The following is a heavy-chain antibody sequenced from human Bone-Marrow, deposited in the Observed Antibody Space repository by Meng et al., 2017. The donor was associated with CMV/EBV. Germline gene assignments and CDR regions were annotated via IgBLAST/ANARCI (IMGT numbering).Heavy chain of an antibody. CDR3: TRDLITITGTTSDYGMDV. Sequence: GESLKISCTASGFTFSGYTMNWVRQAPGKGLEWISSISTSSIYIHYADSVKGRFTISRDNAKNSLNLQMNSLRAEDTAVYYCTRDLITITGTTSDYGMDVWGQGTTVTVSS. CDR2: ISTSSIYI. D-gene: IGHD1-7*01. CDR1: GFTFSGYT. J-gene: IGHJ6*02. V-gene: IGHV3-21*01.